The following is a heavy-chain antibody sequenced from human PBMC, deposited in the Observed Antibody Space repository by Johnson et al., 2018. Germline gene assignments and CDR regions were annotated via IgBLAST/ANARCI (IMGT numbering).Heavy chain of an antibody. D-gene: IGHD5-12*01. CDR3: ARDLDNHYDDGMDV. J-gene: IGHJ6*02. CDR2: ISWNSGRI. V-gene: IGHV3-9*01. CDR1: GFTFDDYA. Sequence: VQLVESGGGLVQPGRSLRLSCAASGFTFDDYAMHWVRQAPGKGLEWVSRISWNSGRIGYADSVKGRFTISRDNAKNSLYLQMNSLRAEDTAGYYCARDLDNHYDDGMDVWGQGTTVTVSS.